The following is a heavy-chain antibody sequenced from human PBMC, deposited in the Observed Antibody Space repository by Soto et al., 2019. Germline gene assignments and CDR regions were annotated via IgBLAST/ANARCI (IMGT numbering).Heavy chain of an antibody. J-gene: IGHJ6*02. D-gene: IGHD3-22*01. Sequence: DSVKGRFTISRDNSKNTLYLQMNSLRAEDTAVYYCARDLTHGYYDRGRYYGMDVWGQGTTVTVSS. CDR3: ARDLTHGYYDRGRYYGMDV. V-gene: IGHV3-30*01.